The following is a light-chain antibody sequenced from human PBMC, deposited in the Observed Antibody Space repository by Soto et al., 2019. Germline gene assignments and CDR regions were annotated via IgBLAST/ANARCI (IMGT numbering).Light chain of an antibody. CDR3: QQYNSYPLT. CDR1: QGISTW. V-gene: IGKV1D-16*01. J-gene: IGKJ4*01. CDR2: GAS. Sequence: DLQMTQSPSSLSASVGDRVTITCRASQGISTWLAWYQQKPEKAPKSLIYGASSLQGGVPSRFSGSGSGTDFTLTISNVQPEDFATYYCQQYNSYPLTFGGGTKVEIK.